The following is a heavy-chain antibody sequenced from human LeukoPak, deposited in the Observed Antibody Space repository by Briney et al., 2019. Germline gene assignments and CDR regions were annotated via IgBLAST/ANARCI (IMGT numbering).Heavy chain of an antibody. V-gene: IGHV3-30*03. CDR1: GFTFSSYG. CDR3: ARDIFGDGSGPPFDY. D-gene: IGHD3-10*02. Sequence: GGSLRLSCAASGFTFSSYGMHWVRQAPGKGLEWVAVISYDGSNKYYADSVKGRFTISRDNSKNTLYLQMNSLRAEDTAVYYCARDIFGDGSGPPFDYWGQGTLVTVSS. J-gene: IGHJ4*02. CDR2: ISYDGSNK.